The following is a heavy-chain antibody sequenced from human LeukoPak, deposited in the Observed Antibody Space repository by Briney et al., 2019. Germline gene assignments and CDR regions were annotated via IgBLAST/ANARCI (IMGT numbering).Heavy chain of an antibody. CDR1: AYSISSDNW. V-gene: IGHV4-28*01. CDR3: ARWQGSSRYYFDY. D-gene: IGHD6-13*01. J-gene: IGHJ4*02. Sequence: SETLSLTCAVSAYSISSDNWWGWIRPPPGKGLEWIGYIHYSGNTYYKPSLKSRVTMSGDNSKNQLSLKLSSVTAVDTAVYYCARWQGSSRYYFDYWGQGTLVTVSS. CDR2: IHYSGNT.